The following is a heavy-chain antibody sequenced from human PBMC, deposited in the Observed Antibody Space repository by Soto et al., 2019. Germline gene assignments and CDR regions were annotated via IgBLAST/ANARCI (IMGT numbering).Heavy chain of an antibody. CDR1: GGSIISYY. CDR2: IYYSGST. V-gene: IGHV4-59*01. D-gene: IGHD3-3*01. J-gene: IGHJ5*02. CDR3: ARAYYDFWSGYPRWFDP. Sequence: SETLSLTCTVSGGSIISYYWIWIRQHPGKGLEWIGYIYYSGSTNYNPSLKSRVTISVDTSKNQFSLKLSSVTVADTAVYYCARAYYDFWSGYPRWFDPWGEGTLVTVSS.